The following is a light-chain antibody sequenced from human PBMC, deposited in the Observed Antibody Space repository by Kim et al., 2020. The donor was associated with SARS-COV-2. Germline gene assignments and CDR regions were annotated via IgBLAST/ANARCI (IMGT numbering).Light chain of an antibody. CDR3: LQHNNYPLT. CDR1: QYISND. J-gene: IGKJ4*01. CDR2: AAA. V-gene: IGKV1-17*01. Sequence: ASVGDRGTTTCRTGQYISNDFVWCQQKPGDAPTRLIYAAASLRSRVPSRFIVGGSGTKFTLTIISLQPEDFTTYYYLQHNNYPLTFGRGTKVDIK.